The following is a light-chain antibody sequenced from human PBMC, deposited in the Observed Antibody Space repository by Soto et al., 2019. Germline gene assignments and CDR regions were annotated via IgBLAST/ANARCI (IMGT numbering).Light chain of an antibody. Sequence: QSVLTQPPSVSEAPRQRVTISCSGSSSNIGNNAVNWYQQLPGKAPKLLIYYDDLLPSGVSDRFSGSKSGTSASLAISGLQSEDEADYYCAAWDDSLNAAVFGGGTKLTVL. V-gene: IGLV1-36*01. CDR3: AAWDDSLNAAV. CDR2: YDD. CDR1: SSNIGNNA. J-gene: IGLJ2*01.